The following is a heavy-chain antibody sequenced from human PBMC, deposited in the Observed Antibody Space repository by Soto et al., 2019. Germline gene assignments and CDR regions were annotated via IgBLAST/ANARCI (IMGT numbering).Heavy chain of an antibody. D-gene: IGHD2-15*01. Sequence: HPGGSLRLSCAASGFTFRNYWLHWVRQNPGKGLVWVSHIKSDGSSTTYADSVKGRFTISRDNAKKTLYLQMNSLRAEDTAVYYCARDTTYSYCSGGNYYQGIFDYWGQGTLVTVSS. CDR3: ARDTTYSYCSGGNYYQGIFDY. CDR2: IKSDGSST. V-gene: IGHV3-74*01. J-gene: IGHJ4*02. CDR1: GFTFRNYW.